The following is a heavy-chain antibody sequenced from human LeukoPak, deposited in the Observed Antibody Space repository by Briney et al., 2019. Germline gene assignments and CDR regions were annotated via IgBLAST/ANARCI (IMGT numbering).Heavy chain of an antibody. D-gene: IGHD2-2*01. V-gene: IGHV3-48*01. Sequence: GGALRLSCAGSGFTFSSYSMNWVRQAPGKGLEGVSYISSSSSTIYYADSVKGRFTISRDNAKNSLYLQMNSLRAEDTAVYYCARRRGVVPAAMSFDYWGQGTLVTVSS. CDR1: GFTFSSYS. CDR2: ISSSSSTI. CDR3: ARRRGVVPAAMSFDY. J-gene: IGHJ4*02.